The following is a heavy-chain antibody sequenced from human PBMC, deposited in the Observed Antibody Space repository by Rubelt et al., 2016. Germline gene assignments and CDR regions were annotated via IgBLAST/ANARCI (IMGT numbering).Heavy chain of an antibody. CDR2: IYYTGST. D-gene: IGHD3-10*01. Sequence: QLQLQESGPGLVKPSETLSLTCTVSGGSISSGTDYWGWIRQPPGKGLEWIGSIYYTGSTYYNSSLKSRVTISLDMSKKYFSLKLTPVTAADTAVYVCARVQRAGLLWDVWGHGTAVTVSS. CDR3: ARVQRAGLLWDV. V-gene: IGHV4-39*07. CDR1: GGSISSGTDY. J-gene: IGHJ6*02.